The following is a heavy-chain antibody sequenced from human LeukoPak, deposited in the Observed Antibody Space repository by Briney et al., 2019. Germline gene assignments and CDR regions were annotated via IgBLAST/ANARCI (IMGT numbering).Heavy chain of an antibody. D-gene: IGHD6-19*01. J-gene: IGHJ5*02. Sequence: SSETLSLTCAVYGGSFSGYYWSWIRQPPGKGLEWIGSIYYRGSTYYNPSLESRVAISVDTSKNQFSLKLSSVTAADTAVYYCARDSRSGWGNWFDPWGQGTLVTVSS. CDR2: IYYRGST. CDR3: ARDSRSGWGNWFDP. V-gene: IGHV4-34*01. CDR1: GGSFSGYY.